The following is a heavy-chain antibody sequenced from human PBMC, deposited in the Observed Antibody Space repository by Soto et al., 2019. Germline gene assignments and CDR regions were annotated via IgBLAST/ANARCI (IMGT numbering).Heavy chain of an antibody. Sequence: GGSLRLSCAASGFTFSSYGMHWVRQAPGKGLEWVAVIWYDGSNKYYADSVKGRFTISRDNSKNTLYLQMNSLRAEDTAVYYCARDKAGSDAFDIWGQGTMVTVSS. CDR3: ARDKAGSDAFDI. V-gene: IGHV3-33*01. J-gene: IGHJ3*02. CDR2: IWYDGSNK. CDR1: GFTFSSYG. D-gene: IGHD6-19*01.